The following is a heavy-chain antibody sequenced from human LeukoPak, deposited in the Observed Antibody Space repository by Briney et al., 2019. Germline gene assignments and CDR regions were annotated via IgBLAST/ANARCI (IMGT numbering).Heavy chain of an antibody. V-gene: IGHV3-74*01. CDR2: INSDGSST. CDR3: ARDPKRWFGELLDGMDV. J-gene: IGHJ6*02. Sequence: PGGSLRLSCAASGFTFSSYWMHWVRQAPGKGLVWVSRINSDGSSTSYADSVKGRFTISRDNVKNTLYLQMNSLRAEDTAVYYCARDPKRWFGELLDGMDVWGQGTTVTVSS. CDR1: GFTFSSYW. D-gene: IGHD3-10*01.